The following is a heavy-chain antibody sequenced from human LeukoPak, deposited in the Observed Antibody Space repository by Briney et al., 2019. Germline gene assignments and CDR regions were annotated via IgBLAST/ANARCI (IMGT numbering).Heavy chain of an antibody. J-gene: IGHJ4*02. CDR2: IYYRGTT. V-gene: IGHV4-59*01. Sequence: SETLSLTCTVSGGSISDYYWNWIRQPPGKGLEWIGYIYYRGTTNYNPSLISRVTISLDSSKNQFSLKLSSVTAADTAVYYCARGPPRTGRERYFDYWGQGTLVSVSS. CDR1: GGSISDYY. D-gene: IGHD1-1*01. CDR3: ARGPPRTGRERYFDY.